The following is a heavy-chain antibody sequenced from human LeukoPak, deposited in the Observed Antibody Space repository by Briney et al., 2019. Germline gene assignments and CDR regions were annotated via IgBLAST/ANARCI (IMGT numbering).Heavy chain of an antibody. CDR3: ARDHFYWGSPPEIRGWFDP. CDR2: IYYSGST. J-gene: IGHJ5*02. V-gene: IGHV4-61*01. CDR1: GASITSSSYY. D-gene: IGHD3-3*02. Sequence: PSQTLSLTCTVSGASITSSSYYWSWVRQPAGKGLEWIGYIYYSGSTNYNPSLKSRITIAVDTSKNQFSLKLSSVTAADTAVYYCARDHFYWGSPPEIRGWFDPWGQGTLVTVSS.